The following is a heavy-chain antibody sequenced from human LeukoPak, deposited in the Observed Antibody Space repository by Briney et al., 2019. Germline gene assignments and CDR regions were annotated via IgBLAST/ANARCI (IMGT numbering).Heavy chain of an antibody. Sequence: GGSLRLSCVASGFTFTKCAMSWVRQAPGKGLEWVAIITATGDTAYYADSVKGRFTISRDNSKNTLYLQMNSLRAEDTAVYYCAKVGLRFLEWLPHYFDYWGQGTLVTVSS. CDR3: AKVGLRFLEWLPHYFDY. CDR1: GFTFTKCA. J-gene: IGHJ4*02. V-gene: IGHV3-23*01. D-gene: IGHD3-3*01. CDR2: ITATGDTA.